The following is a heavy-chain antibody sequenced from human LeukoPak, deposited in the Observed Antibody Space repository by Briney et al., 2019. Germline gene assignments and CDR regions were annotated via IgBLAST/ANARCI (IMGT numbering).Heavy chain of an antibody. V-gene: IGHV1-3*01. Sequence: ASVKVSCKASGYTFTSYAMHWVRQAPGQRLEWMGWINAGNGNTKYSQKFQGRVTITRDTSTDTAYMELSSLRFEDTAVYYCATSSYDTDQPQTGWFDPWGQGTLVTVSS. CDR2: INAGNGNT. CDR1: GYTFTSYA. CDR3: ATSSYDTDQPQTGWFDP. D-gene: IGHD3-22*01. J-gene: IGHJ5*02.